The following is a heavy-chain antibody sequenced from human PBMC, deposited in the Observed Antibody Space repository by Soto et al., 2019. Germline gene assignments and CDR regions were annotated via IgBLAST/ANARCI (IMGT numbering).Heavy chain of an antibody. CDR1: VFTFSSHE. Sequence: PWWSLRLSCSASVFTFSSHEMNWFRQAPGKGLEWISYISGSGNITYYADSVKGRFTISRDNAQKSLYLQMNSLRVEDTAVYYCARGGVYWGQGTLVTVSS. J-gene: IGHJ4*02. D-gene: IGHD2-8*01. CDR2: ISGSGNIT. CDR3: ARGGVY. V-gene: IGHV3-48*03.